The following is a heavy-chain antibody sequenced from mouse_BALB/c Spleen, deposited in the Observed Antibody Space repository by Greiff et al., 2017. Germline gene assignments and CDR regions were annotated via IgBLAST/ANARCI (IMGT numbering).Heavy chain of an antibody. D-gene: IGHD3-2*01. CDR3: TRGLDSSGYTWFAY. CDR2: IYPGNSDT. CDR1: GYTFTSYW. J-gene: IGHJ3*01. V-gene: IGHV1-5*01. Sequence: VQLQQSGTVLARPGASVKMSCKASGYTFTSYWMHWVKQRPGQGLEWIGAIYPGNSDTSYNQKFKGKAKLTAVTSTSTAYMELSSLTNEDSAVYYCTRGLDSSGYTWFAYWGQGTLVTVSA.